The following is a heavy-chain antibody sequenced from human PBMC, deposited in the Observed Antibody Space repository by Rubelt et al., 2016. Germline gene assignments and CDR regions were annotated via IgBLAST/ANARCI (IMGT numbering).Heavy chain of an antibody. V-gene: IGHV1-18*01. Sequence: QVQLVQSGAEVKKPGASVKVSCKASGYTFTSYGISWVRQAPGQGLEWMGWISAYNGNTNYAQKLQGRVTRTTETTTSTAYMGRRSLRSDDTAVYYCARDRIRIAARQGWYFDLWGRGTLVTVSS. CDR2: ISAYNGNT. CDR1: GYTFTSYG. CDR3: ARDRIRIAARQGWYFDL. D-gene: IGHD6-6*01. J-gene: IGHJ2*01.